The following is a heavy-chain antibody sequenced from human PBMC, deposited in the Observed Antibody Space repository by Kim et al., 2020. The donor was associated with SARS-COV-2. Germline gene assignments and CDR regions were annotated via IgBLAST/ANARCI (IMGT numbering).Heavy chain of an antibody. CDR1: GCSISSGGYY. J-gene: IGHJ5*02. CDR2: IYYSGST. Sequence: SETLSLTCTVSGCSISSGGYYWSWIRQHPGKGLEGIVYIYYSGSTYYNPSLKSRVTISVDTSKNQFSLKLSSVTAADTAVYYWARVQGDSSSWARRWLDPRGPGTLVTVSS. V-gene: IGHV4-31*03. CDR3: ARVQGDSSSWARRWLDP. D-gene: IGHD6-13*01.